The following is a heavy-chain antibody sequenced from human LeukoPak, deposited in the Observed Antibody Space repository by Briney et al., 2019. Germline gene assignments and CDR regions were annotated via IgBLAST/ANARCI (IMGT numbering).Heavy chain of an antibody. V-gene: IGHV3-30*02. CDR3: ARVNRGGIAARNSAFDI. D-gene: IGHD6-6*01. CDR2: IRYDGSNK. J-gene: IGHJ3*02. Sequence: GGSLRLSCAASGFTFSSYGMHWVRQAPGKGLEWVAFIRYDGSNKYYADSVKGRFTISRDNSKNTLYLQMSSLRSEDTAVYYCARVNRGGIAARNSAFDIWGQGTMVTVSS. CDR1: GFTFSSYG.